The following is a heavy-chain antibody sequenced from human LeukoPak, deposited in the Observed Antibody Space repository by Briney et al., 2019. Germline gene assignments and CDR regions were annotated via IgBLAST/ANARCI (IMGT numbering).Heavy chain of an antibody. D-gene: IGHD3-9*01. J-gene: IGHJ6*02. CDR3: ARDSVVLRYFDWAYYYYGMDV. V-gene: IGHV3-30*03. CDR1: GFTFSDYY. CDR2: ISYDGSNK. Sequence: GGSLRLSCAASGFTFSDYYMSWIRQAPGKGLEWVAVISYDGSNKYYADSVKGRFTISRDNSKNTLYLQMNSLRAEDTAVYYCARDSVVLRYFDWAYYYYGMDVWGQGTTVTVSS.